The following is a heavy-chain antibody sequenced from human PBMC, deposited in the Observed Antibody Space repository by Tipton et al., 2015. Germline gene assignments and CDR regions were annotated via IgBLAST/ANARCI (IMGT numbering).Heavy chain of an antibody. CDR2: IYPADSDT. J-gene: IGHJ6*02. Sequence: QLVQSGAEVKKPGESLKISCKGSGYIFTSYWIGWVRQMPGKGLEWMGIIYPADSDTRYSPSFQGQVTISADKSISTAYLQWSSLKASDTAMYYCARLYGSGSYYIRNYYYYYGMDVWGQGTTVTVSS. V-gene: IGHV5-51*01. CDR3: ARLYGSGSYYIRNYYYYYGMDV. CDR1: GYIFTSYW. D-gene: IGHD3-10*01.